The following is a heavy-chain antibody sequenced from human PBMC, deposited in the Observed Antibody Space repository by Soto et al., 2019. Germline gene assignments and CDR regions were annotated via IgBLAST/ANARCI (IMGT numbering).Heavy chain of an antibody. V-gene: IGHV3-30*02. CDR2: ISYDGGNT. CDR3: AKEVRANRDDYGDYDWFDP. Sequence: PWGSLRLSCAASGFTFSRFGMHWVRQAPGQGLEWVTFISYDGGNTEYAESVKGRFTVSRDNSKNTLYLQISGLRPDDSAFYYCAKEVRANRDDYGDYDWFDPWCQGTLVTVSS. D-gene: IGHD4-17*01. J-gene: IGHJ5*02. CDR1: GFTFSRFG.